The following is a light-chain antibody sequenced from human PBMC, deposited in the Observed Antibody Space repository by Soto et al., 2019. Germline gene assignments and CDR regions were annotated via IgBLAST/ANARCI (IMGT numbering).Light chain of an antibody. V-gene: IGKV1-17*01. CDR1: QGIRNY. CDR2: AAS. Sequence: DIQLTQSPSVLSASVGDRVTITCVSSQGIRNYLGWYQQKPGKAPKRLIYAASSLQSGVPSRFSGSGSGTEFTLTISSLQPEDFATYYCLQHNSYPSITFGQGTRLEIK. J-gene: IGKJ5*01. CDR3: LQHNSYPSIT.